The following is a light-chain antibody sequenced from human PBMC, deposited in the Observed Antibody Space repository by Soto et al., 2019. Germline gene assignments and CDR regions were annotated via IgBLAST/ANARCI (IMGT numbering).Light chain of an antibody. CDR1: SSDIGGSNY. V-gene: IGLV2-14*03. J-gene: IGLJ1*01. CDR3: YSSRSSSSTLYV. CDR2: GVS. Sequence: QAVVTQPASVSGSPGQSITISCAGTSSDIGGSNYVSWYQQHPGKAPKLMIYGVSNRPSGVSNRFSGSKSGNTASLTISGLQAEDEADYFCYSSRSSSSTLYVFGTGTKVTVL.